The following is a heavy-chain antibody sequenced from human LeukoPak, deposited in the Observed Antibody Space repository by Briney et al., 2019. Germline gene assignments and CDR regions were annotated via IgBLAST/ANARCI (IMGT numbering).Heavy chain of an antibody. J-gene: IGHJ3*02. CDR3: ARRSRGVGTRYDI. Sequence: GESLKICCKGSGYSFTSYWIGWVRQMPGKGLGWMGIIYPGDSDTRYSPSFQGQVTISADKSNSTAYLQCSSLKASDTAKYYVARRSRGVGTRYDIWGQGTMVTVSS. D-gene: IGHD2-2*01. V-gene: IGHV5-51*01. CDR1: GYSFTSYW. CDR2: IYPGDSDT.